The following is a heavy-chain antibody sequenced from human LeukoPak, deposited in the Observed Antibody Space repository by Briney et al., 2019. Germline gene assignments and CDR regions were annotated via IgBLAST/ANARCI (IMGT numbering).Heavy chain of an antibody. Sequence: QPGGSLRLSCAASGFTFSGSAMHWVRQASGKGLEWVGRIRSKANSCATAYAASVKGRFTISRDDSKNTAYLQMNSLKTEDTAVYYCTRHHYYDSSGYYSEYFQHWGQGTLVTVSS. CDR2: IRSKANSCAT. CDR3: TRHHYYDSSGYYSEYFQH. V-gene: IGHV3-73*01. J-gene: IGHJ1*01. D-gene: IGHD3-22*01. CDR1: GFTFSGSA.